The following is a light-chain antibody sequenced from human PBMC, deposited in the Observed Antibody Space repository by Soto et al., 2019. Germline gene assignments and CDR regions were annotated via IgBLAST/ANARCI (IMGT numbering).Light chain of an antibody. Sequence: ESVLTQSPATLSLSPGERATLSCRASQSVSIYLGLYQQKPCQAPRLLIFDASNRATGLPPMLSRSGSETDFPLTISSLGPEDVAAYYCQKYKSAPITFGGGTTVDLK. V-gene: IGKV3-11*01. J-gene: IGKJ4*01. CDR3: QKYKSAPIT. CDR2: DAS. CDR1: QSVSIY.